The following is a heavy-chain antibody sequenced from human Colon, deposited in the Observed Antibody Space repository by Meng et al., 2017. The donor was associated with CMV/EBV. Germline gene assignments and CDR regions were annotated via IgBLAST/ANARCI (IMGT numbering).Heavy chain of an antibody. CDR3: TREGFDY. Sequence: QVQLVQSGVEVKKPGTSVNLSCKASGYTFTGYWMHWVRQAPGQGLEWMGRIKPSTGDTHYAQNFQGRVTVTRDTSISTVYMEVNSLTSDDTAVYYCTREGFDYWGQGALVTVSS. CDR1: GYTFTGYW. CDR2: IKPSTGDT. J-gene: IGHJ4*02. V-gene: IGHV1-2*06.